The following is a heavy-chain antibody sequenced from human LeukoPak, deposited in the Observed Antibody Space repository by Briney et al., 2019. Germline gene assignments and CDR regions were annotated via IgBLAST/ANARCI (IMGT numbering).Heavy chain of an antibody. J-gene: IGHJ4*02. CDR2: ISYSGST. D-gene: IGHD3-10*01. Sequence: SSETLSLTCIVSGASISSYYCSWIRQPPGKGLEWIGYISYSGSTNYNSSLKSRVTISADTSKNQVSLTLSSVTAADTAVYYCARHPELYFFDYWGQGTLVTVSS. CDR1: GASISSYY. CDR3: ARHPELYFFDY. V-gene: IGHV4-59*08.